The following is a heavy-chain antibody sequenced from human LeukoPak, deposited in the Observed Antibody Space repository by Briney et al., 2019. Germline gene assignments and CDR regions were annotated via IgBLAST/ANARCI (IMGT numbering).Heavy chain of an antibody. V-gene: IGHV3-48*01. CDR3: ARDRLHYGEYEKTFDY. Sequence: GGSLRLSCADSGFTFSSYSMNWVPQAPGKGLEWVSYITFSSSIIYYADSVKGRFTISRDNAKNSLYLQMNSLRAEDTAVYYCARDRLHYGEYEKTFDYWGQGTLVSVSS. J-gene: IGHJ4*02. CDR1: GFTFSSYS. CDR2: ITFSSSII. D-gene: IGHD4-17*01.